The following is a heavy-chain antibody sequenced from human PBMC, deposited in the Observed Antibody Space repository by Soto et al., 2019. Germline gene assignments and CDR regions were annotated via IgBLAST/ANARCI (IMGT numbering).Heavy chain of an antibody. CDR3: ARDRCSSTSCYFDY. J-gene: IGHJ4*02. V-gene: IGHV1-18*01. Sequence: ASVKVSCKASGYTFTSYGISWVRQAPGQGLEWMGWISAYNGSTNYAQKLQGRVTMTTDTSTSTAYKELRSLRSDDTAVYYCARDRCSSTSCYFDYWGQGTLVTVSS. D-gene: IGHD2-2*01. CDR2: ISAYNGST. CDR1: GYTFTSYG.